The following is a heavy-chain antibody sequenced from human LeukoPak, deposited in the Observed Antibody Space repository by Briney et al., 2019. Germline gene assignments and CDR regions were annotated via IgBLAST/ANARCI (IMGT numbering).Heavy chain of an antibody. D-gene: IGHD3-22*01. CDR2: ISGSGGST. J-gene: IGHJ4*02. CDR3: ARVSVSRYYYDSSGYSY. V-gene: IGHV3-23*01. Sequence: GGSLRLSCAASGFTFSSYAMSWVRQAPGKGLEWVSAISGSGGSTYYADSVKGRFTISRDNSKNTLYLQMNSLRAEDTAVYYCARVSVSRYYYDSSGYSYWGQGTLVTVSS. CDR1: GFTFSSYA.